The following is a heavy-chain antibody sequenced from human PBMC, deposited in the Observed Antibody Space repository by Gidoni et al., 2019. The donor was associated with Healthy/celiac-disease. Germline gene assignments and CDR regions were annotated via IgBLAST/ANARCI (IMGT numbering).Heavy chain of an antibody. D-gene: IGHD2-15*01. CDR3: AKGVHRRCPTNLDP. V-gene: IGHV3-9*01. CDR1: GFTFDDYA. J-gene: IGHJ5*02. CDR2: ISWNSGSR. Sequence: DVQLVESGGGLVQPGRSLRLSCAASGFTFDDYAMHWVRQAPGKGREWVSGISWNSGSRGYADYVKGRFTISRDNAKNSLDLQMNSLRAEDTALYYCAKGVHRRCPTNLDPWGQGTLVTVSS.